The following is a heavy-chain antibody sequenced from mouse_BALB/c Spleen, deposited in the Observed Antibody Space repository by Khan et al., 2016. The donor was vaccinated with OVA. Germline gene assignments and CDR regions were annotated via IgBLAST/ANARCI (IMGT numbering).Heavy chain of an antibody. CDR2: TDPANGNT. Sequence: IQLVQSGAELVKPAASLKLSCTASGYNIKDIYIHWVKQRPEKGLERIRRTDPANGNTKYDPKFQGKATITADTSSNTVYLQLSSLTSEDTAVYYCRISTINAWGQGTTLTVSS. J-gene: IGHJ2*01. CDR1: GYNIKDIY. CDR3: RISTINA. V-gene: IGHV14-3*02.